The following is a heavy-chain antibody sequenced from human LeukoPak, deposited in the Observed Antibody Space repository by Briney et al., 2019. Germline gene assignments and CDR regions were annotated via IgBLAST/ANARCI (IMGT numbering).Heavy chain of an antibody. D-gene: IGHD3-10*01. CDR2: IYPGDSDT. V-gene: IGHV5-51*01. Sequence: GESLKISCKGSGYSFTSYWIGWVRQMPGKGLEWMGIIYPGDSDTRYSPSFQGQVIISADKSISTAYLQWSSLKASDTAMYYCARPRKNYYGSGSYDNYFDYWGQGTLVTVSS. CDR1: GYSFTSYW. CDR3: ARPRKNYYGSGSYDNYFDY. J-gene: IGHJ4*02.